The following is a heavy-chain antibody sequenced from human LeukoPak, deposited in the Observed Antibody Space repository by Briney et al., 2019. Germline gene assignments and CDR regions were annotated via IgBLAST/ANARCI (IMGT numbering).Heavy chain of an antibody. CDR1: GFTFSSYA. CDR3: AKSPVLWFREFIY. D-gene: IGHD3-10*01. Sequence: KPGGSLRLSCAASGFTFSSYAMSWVRQAPGKGLGWVSAISGSGGSTYYADSVKGRFTISRDNSKNTLYLQMNSLRAEDTAVYYCAKSPVLWFREFIYWGQGTLVTVSS. CDR2: ISGSGGST. V-gene: IGHV3-23*01. J-gene: IGHJ4*02.